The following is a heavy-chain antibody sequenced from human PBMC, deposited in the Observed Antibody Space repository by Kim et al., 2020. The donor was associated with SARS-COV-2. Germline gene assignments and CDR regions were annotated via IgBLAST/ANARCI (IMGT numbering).Heavy chain of an antibody. CDR3: ARCISAWANSNFDH. D-gene: IGHD6-19*01. V-gene: IGHV1-2*06. CDR1: GYTFTGHY. CDR2: INPNGGGT. J-gene: IGHJ4*02. Sequence: ASVKVSCKASGYTFTGHYIHWVRQAPGQGLEWMGRINPNGGGTNYAQTFQGRVTMTRDTSITTVYMELSRLSSDDTAVYYCARCISAWANSNFDHWGQGTLVTVSS.